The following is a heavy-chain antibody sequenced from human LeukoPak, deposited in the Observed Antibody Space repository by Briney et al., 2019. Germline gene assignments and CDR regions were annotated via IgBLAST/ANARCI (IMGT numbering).Heavy chain of an antibody. CDR3: ARGDSSSWFMVPTDY. V-gene: IGHV3-21*01. CDR2: ISSSSSYI. J-gene: IGHJ4*02. D-gene: IGHD6-13*01. CDR1: GFTFSSYS. Sequence: GGSLRLSCAASGFTFSSYSMNWVRQAPAKGLEWVASISSSSSYIYYADSVKGRYTISRDNAKNSLYLQMNSLRAEDTAVYYCARGDSSSWFMVPTDYWGQGTLVTVSS.